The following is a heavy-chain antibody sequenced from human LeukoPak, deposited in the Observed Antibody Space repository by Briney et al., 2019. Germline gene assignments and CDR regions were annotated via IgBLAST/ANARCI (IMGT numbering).Heavy chain of an antibody. J-gene: IGHJ4*02. CDR2: ISSSSSTI. V-gene: IGHV3-48*01. D-gene: IGHD1-26*01. CDR1: GFIFSSYS. Sequence: PGGSLRLSCAASGFIFSSYSMNWVRQAPGKGLEWVSYISSSSSTIYYADSVKGRFTISRDNAKNSLYLQMNSLRAEDTAVYYCASLRERSYYARGFDYWGQGTLVTVSS. CDR3: ASLRERSYYARGFDY.